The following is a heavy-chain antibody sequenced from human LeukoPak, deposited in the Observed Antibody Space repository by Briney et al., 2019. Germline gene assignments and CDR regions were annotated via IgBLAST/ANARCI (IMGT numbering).Heavy chain of an antibody. V-gene: IGHV4-38-2*01. CDR1: DYSITSGYF. J-gene: IGHJ4*02. D-gene: IGHD3-16*01. Sequence: PSETLSLTCDVFDYSITSGYFWGWVRQPPGMGLEWIGILDHTGTTYYNPSLKSRVTLSTDTSKNQFSLWLISVTAADTAVYYSARGEFYDYGKPFVYWREGSLVTVSS. CDR3: ARGEFYDYGKPFVY. CDR2: LDHTGTT.